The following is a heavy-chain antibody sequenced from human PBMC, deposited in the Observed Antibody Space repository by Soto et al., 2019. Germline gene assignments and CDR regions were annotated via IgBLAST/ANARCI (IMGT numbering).Heavy chain of an antibody. Sequence: SVKVSCKASGGTFSSYAISWVRQAPGQGLEWMGGIIPIFGTANYAQKFQGRVTITADESTSTAYMELSSLRSEDTAVYYCARGYDSSGYYYKFGYWGQGTLVTVSS. D-gene: IGHD3-22*01. V-gene: IGHV1-69*13. CDR1: GGTFSSYA. CDR3: ARGYDSSGYYYKFGY. CDR2: IIPIFGTA. J-gene: IGHJ4*02.